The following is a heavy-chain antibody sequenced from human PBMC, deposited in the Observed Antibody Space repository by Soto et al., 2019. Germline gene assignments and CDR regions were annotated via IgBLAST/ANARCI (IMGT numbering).Heavy chain of an antibody. CDR1: GYTLTELS. CDR2: FDPEDGET. V-gene: IGHV1-24*01. D-gene: IGHD4-17*01. CDR3: ATVGVDSDYGDLFDAFDI. Sequence: ASVKVSCKVSGYTLTELSMHWVRQAPGKGLEWMGGFDPEDGETIYAQKFQGRVTMTEDTSTATAYMGLGSLRSEDTAVYYCATVGVDSDYGDLFDAFDIWGQGTMVTVSS. J-gene: IGHJ3*02.